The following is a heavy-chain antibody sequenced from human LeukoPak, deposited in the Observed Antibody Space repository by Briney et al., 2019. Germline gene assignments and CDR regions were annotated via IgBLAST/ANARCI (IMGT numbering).Heavy chain of an antibody. CDR1: GGTFSSYA. J-gene: IGHJ4*02. CDR3: ASGATYSSGWYSSMVY. D-gene: IGHD6-19*01. Sequence: ASVKVSCKASGGTFSSYAISWVRQAPGQGLEWMGRIIPILGIANYAQKFQGRVTITADKSTSTAYMELSSLRSEDTAVYYCASGATYSSGWYSSMVYWGQGTLVTVSS. V-gene: IGHV1-69*04. CDR2: IIPILGIA.